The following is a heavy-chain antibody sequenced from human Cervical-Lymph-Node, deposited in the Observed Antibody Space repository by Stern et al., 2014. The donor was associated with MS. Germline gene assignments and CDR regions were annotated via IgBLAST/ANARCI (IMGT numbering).Heavy chain of an antibody. Sequence: VQLVESGAEVKKPGASVKVSCKASGYTFTGYYMHWVRQAPGQGLEWMGWINPNSGGTNYAQKFQGWVTMTRDTSISTAYMELSRLRSDDTAVYYCAREWTTGTTHWFDPWGQGTLVTVSS. CDR2: INPNSGGT. V-gene: IGHV1-2*04. CDR1: GYTFTGYY. D-gene: IGHD1-1*01. CDR3: AREWTTGTTHWFDP. J-gene: IGHJ5*02.